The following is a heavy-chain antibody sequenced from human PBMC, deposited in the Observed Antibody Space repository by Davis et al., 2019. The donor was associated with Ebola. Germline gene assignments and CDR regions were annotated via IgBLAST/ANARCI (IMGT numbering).Heavy chain of an antibody. CDR2: INSDGSST. Sequence: GESLKISCAASGFTVSSNYMSWVRQAPGKGLVWVSRINSDGSSTSYADSVKGRFTISRDNAKNTLYLQMNSLRAEDTAVYYCARGSCSGGSCYVSILLAFDIWGQGTMVTVSS. V-gene: IGHV3-74*01. D-gene: IGHD2-15*01. CDR1: GFTVSSNY. CDR3: ARGSCSGGSCYVSILLAFDI. J-gene: IGHJ3*02.